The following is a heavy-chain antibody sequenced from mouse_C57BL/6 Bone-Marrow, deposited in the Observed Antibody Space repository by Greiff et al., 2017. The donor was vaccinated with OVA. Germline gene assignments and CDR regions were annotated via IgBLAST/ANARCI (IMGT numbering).Heavy chain of an antibody. J-gene: IGHJ3*01. CDR1: GFTFSSYG. CDR2: ISSGGSYI. Sequence: EVQVVESGGDLVKPGGSLKLSCAASGFTFSSYGMSWVRQTPDKRLEWVATISSGGSYIYYPDSVKGRFTISRDNAKNTLYLQLSSVKSEDTAVYYCARQGWLLAFAYWGKGTLVTVSA. D-gene: IGHD2-3*01. CDR3: ARQGWLLAFAY. V-gene: IGHV5-6*01.